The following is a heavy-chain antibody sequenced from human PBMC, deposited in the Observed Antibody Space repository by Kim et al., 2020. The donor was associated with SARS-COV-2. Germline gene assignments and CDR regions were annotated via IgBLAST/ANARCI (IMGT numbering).Heavy chain of an antibody. D-gene: IGHD2-21*02. CDR3: ARQTVGCGGDCDTLFDYLDY. V-gene: IGHV5-51*01. CDR1: GYSFTSYW. J-gene: IGHJ4*02. CDR2: IYPGDSDT. Sequence: GESLKISCKGSGYSFTSYWIGWVRQMPGKGLEWMGIIYPGDSDTRYSPSFQGQVTISADKSISTAYLQWSSLKASDTAMYYCARQTVGCGGDCDTLFDYLDYWGQGTLVTVSS.